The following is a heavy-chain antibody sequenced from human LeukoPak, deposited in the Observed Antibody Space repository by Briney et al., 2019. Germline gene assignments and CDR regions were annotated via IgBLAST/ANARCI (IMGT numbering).Heavy chain of an antibody. CDR1: GGSFSGYY. CDR2: INHSGST. J-gene: IGHJ4*02. D-gene: IGHD5-18*01. CDR3: ARDPDTAMVQYYFDY. V-gene: IGHV4-34*01. Sequence: PSDTLSLTCAVYGGSFSGYYWSWIRQPPGKGLEWIGEINHSGSTNYNPSLKSRVTISVDTSKNQFSLKLSSVTAADTAVYYCARDPDTAMVQYYFDYWGQGTLVTVSS.